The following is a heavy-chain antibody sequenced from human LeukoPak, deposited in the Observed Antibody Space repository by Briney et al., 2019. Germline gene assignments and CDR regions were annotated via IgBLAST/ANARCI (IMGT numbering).Heavy chain of an antibody. J-gene: IGHJ6*02. V-gene: IGHV4-39*01. CDR2: IYYSGST. Sequence: PSETLSLTCTVSGGSISSSNYYWGWIRQPPWKGLEWIGNIYYSGSTYYNPSLKSRVTISVDTSKNQFSLRLSSVTAADTAVYYCARRGYYGYYYGMDVWGQGTTVIVSS. CDR1: GGSISSSNYY. CDR3: ARRGYYGYYYGMDV.